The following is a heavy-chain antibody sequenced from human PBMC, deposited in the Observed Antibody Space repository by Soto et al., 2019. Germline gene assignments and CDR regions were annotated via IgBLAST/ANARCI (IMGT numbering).Heavy chain of an antibody. V-gene: IGHV4-39*01. J-gene: IGHJ6*02. Sequence: SETLSLTCTVSGGSISSSSYYWGWIRQPPGKGLEWIGNVYYGGSTYYNPSLKSRVTISVETSKSQFSLKLSSVTAADTAVCYCAGGDYYHSSGYYFYYYTVDVWGQGTTVTVSS. D-gene: IGHD3-22*01. CDR2: VYYGGST. CDR1: GGSISSSSYY. CDR3: AGGDYYHSSGYYFYYYTVDV.